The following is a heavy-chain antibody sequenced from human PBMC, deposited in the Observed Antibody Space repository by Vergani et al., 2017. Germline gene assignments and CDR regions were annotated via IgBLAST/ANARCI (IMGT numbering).Heavy chain of an antibody. CDR1: GFALNRHA. J-gene: IGHJ4*02. Sequence: QVQLVESGGGVVQPGTSLRLSCVVSGFALNRHAMYWVRQAPGKGLEWVVGISFDGTNEYYPDLVKGRFTISRDIAKNTLYLQVRSLRLEDTGVYHWVRGRGLCAVGRCYTEAWVYWGQGAPVTVSS. CDR2: ISFDGTNE. CDR3: VRGRGLCAVGRCYTEAWVY. D-gene: IGHD2-2*02. V-gene: IGHV3-30-3*01.